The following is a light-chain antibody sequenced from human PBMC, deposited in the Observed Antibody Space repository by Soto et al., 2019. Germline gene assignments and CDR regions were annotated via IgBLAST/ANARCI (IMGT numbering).Light chain of an antibody. CDR1: QSISSD. CDR2: AAS. Sequence: AIQMTQSPSSLSASVGDRVTITCRASQSISSDLSWYQQKSGKAPKLLIYAASNLQGGVPSRFSGSGSATDFTLTISSLQPDEFATYFCLQGFSTPPTFGQGTKVDIK. CDR3: LQGFSTPPT. J-gene: IGKJ1*01. V-gene: IGKV1-6*01.